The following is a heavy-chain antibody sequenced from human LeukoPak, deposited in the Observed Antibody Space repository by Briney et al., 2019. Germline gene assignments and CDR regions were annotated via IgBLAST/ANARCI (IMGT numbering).Heavy chain of an antibody. Sequence: RGSLRLSCAASVFTLSSYWMRCDRQAPGKGLVWVSHINSDGTTTTYADSVKGRFTISTDNAKNTLSVQINSLRVVLTAVYYCSRSDYFDYRLQGTLVTVSS. CDR3: SRSDYFDY. V-gene: IGHV3-74*01. CDR2: INSDGTTT. CDR1: VFTLSSYW. J-gene: IGHJ4*02.